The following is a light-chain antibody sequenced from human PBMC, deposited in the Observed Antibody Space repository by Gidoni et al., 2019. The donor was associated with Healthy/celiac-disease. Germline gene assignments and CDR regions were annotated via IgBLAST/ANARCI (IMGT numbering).Light chain of an antibody. J-gene: IGKJ1*01. CDR3: QQYNSYSRT. Sequence: DIHITQSPSTLSASVGDRVTITCRASQSISTWLAWYQQKPGKAPKLLIYKASSLESGVTSRFSGSGSGTEFTLTISSLQPDDFATYYCQQYNSYSRTFGQGTKVEIK. CDR2: KAS. V-gene: IGKV1-5*03. CDR1: QSISTW.